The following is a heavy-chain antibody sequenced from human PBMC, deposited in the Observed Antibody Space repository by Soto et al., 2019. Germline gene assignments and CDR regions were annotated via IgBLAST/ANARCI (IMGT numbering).Heavy chain of an antibody. CDR2: INPSGGST. D-gene: IGHD5-12*01. CDR3: ASEPATYGGKDY. J-gene: IGHJ4*02. Sequence: RASVEVSCKASGYTFTSYYMHWVRQAPGQGLEWMGIINPSGGSTSYAQKFQGRVTMTRDTSTSTVYMELSSLRSEDTAVYYCASEPATYGGKDYCGQGTLVTVYS. V-gene: IGHV1-46*01. CDR1: GYTFTSYY.